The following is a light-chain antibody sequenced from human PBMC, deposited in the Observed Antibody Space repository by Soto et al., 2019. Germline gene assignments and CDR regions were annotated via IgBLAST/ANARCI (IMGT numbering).Light chain of an antibody. J-gene: IGLJ1*01. CDR3: NSYVGSNNYV. CDR2: EVT. V-gene: IGLV2-8*01. Sequence: QSALTQPPSASGSPGQSVTISCIGTASDIGRYNYVSWYQHHPGKAPKLIIYEVTKRPSGVPDRFSGSESGNTASLTVSGLQADDEADYYCNSYVGSNNYVFGTGTKLTVL. CDR1: ASDIGRYNY.